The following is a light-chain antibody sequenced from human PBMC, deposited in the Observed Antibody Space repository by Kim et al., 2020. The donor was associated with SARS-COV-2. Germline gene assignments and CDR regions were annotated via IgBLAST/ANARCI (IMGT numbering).Light chain of an antibody. CDR2: QDS. V-gene: IGLV3-1*01. Sequence: SYELTQPPSVSVSPGQTASITCSGDKLGDKYACWYQQKPGQSPVLVIYQDSKRPSGIPERFSGSNSGNTATLTISGTQAMDEADYYCQAWDSSTVFGTAT. J-gene: IGLJ1*01. CDR3: QAWDSSTV. CDR1: KLGDKY.